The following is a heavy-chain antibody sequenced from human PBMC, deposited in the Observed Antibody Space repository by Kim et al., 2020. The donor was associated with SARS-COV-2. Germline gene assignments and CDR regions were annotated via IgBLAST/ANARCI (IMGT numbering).Heavy chain of an antibody. CDR1: GINFENAW. D-gene: IGHD1-1*01. Sequence: GGSLRLSCEVSGINFENAWMGWARQAPGKGLEWVGRIKRTLDGGTTDYAASVKGRFTISRDDSKDTVYLHMTSLKSEDTAIYYCTTDKDSLRNYVFWKFDYWRQGALVIVSS. J-gene: IGHJ4*02. V-gene: IGHV3-15*05. CDR3: TTDKDSLRNYVFWKFDY. CDR2: IKRTLDGGTT.